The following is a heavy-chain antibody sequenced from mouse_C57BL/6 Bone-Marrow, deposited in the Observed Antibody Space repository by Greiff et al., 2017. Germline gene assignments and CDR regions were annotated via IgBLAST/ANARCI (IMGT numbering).Heavy chain of an antibody. Sequence: QVQLQQSGPGLVAPSQCLSITCTVSGFSFTSYGVSWVRQPPGKGLEWLGGIWGDGSTNHHSDLISRLGICKVNSKCQAALKLNRLQTDDTATYYDAKERVRYYSSSYPYYYAIDYWGQGTSGTVSS. CDR2: IWGDGST. CDR1: GFSFTSYG. V-gene: IGHV2-3*01. CDR3: AKERVRYYSSSYPYYYAIDY. J-gene: IGHJ4*01. D-gene: IGHD1-1*01.